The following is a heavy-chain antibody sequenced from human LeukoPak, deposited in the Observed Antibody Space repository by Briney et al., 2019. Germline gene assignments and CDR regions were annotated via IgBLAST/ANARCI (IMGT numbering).Heavy chain of an antibody. Sequence: ASVKVSCKASGYTFTGYYMHWVRQAPGQGLEWMGWINPNSGGTNYAQKFQGRVTMTRDTSISTAYMELSRLRSDDTAVYCCASLSIYYYDSSGYYFDAFDIWGQGTMVTVSS. CDR1: GYTFTGYY. CDR3: ASLSIYYYDSSGYYFDAFDI. D-gene: IGHD3-22*01. CDR2: INPNSGGT. J-gene: IGHJ3*02. V-gene: IGHV1-2*02.